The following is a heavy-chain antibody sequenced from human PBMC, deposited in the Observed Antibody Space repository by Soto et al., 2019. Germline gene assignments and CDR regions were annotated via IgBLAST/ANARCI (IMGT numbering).Heavy chain of an antibody. CDR3: AKDEAPAAMDSVYAFDV. V-gene: IGHV3-30*18. CDR2: ISYDGSKK. Sequence: HPXGCLVLSCAASEFTFRSYGMDWVRQAPGKGLEWVAFISYDGSKKFYADSVKGRFTISGDNSKKTLYLQMRSLRVDDTAVYYCAKDEAPAAMDSVYAFDVWGQGTMVTV. J-gene: IGHJ3*01. CDR1: EFTFRSYG. D-gene: IGHD2-2*01.